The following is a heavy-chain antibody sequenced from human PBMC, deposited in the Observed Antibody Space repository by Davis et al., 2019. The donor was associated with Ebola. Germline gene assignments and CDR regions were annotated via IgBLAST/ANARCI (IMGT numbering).Heavy chain of an antibody. Sequence: PSETLSLTCTVSDASISGHYWNWFRQPPGKGLEWIGFISGSGRTSYNPSLKIRVTISADTSKKQFFLRLSSVTAADSAVYYCARGGLVPAALYLWGQGAMVTVSS. CDR2: ISGSGRT. CDR3: ARGGLVPAALYL. J-gene: IGHJ3*01. V-gene: IGHV4-59*11. D-gene: IGHD2-2*01. CDR1: DASISGHY.